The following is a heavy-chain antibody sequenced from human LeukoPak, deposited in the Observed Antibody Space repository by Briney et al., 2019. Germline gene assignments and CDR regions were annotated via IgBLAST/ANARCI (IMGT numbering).Heavy chain of an antibody. CDR3: ARDIRDSSSPPRPPDY. CDR2: ISSSSSYI. V-gene: IGHV3-21*01. CDR1: GFTFSSYS. Sequence: PGGSLRLSCAASGFTFSSYSMNWVRQAPGKGLEWVSSISSSSSYIYYADSVKGRFTISRDNAKNSLYLQMNSLRAEDTAVYYCARDIRDSSSPPRPPDYWGQGTLVTVSS. J-gene: IGHJ4*02. D-gene: IGHD6-6*01.